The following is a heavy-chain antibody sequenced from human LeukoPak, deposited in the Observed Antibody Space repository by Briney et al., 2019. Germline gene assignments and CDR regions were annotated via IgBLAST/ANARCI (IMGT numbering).Heavy chain of an antibody. CDR3: ARPQPDYGDYPPFLYLDV. V-gene: IGHV1-18*01. CDR2: ISAYNGNT. D-gene: IGHD4-17*01. J-gene: IGHJ6*03. CDR1: GYTFTSYG. Sequence: ASVKVSCKASGYTFTSYGISLVRQAPGQGLEWMGWISAYNGNTNYAQKLQGRVTMTTDTSTSTAYMEPRSLRCDDTAVYYCARPQPDYGDYPPFLYLDVWGKGTTATVSS.